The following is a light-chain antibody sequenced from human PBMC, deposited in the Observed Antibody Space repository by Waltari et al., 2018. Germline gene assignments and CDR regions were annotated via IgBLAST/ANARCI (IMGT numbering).Light chain of an antibody. Sequence: QSALTQPASVSGSPGQSITISCTGTSSDIGAYNFVSWYQKHPGKAPKGIIYDVNNRPSGVSSRFSGSKSGNTASLTISGLQAEDEADYYCSSYTTGSTRYVFGSGTKVTVL. V-gene: IGLV2-14*03. CDR1: SSDIGAYNF. CDR3: SSYTTGSTRYV. CDR2: DVN. J-gene: IGLJ1*01.